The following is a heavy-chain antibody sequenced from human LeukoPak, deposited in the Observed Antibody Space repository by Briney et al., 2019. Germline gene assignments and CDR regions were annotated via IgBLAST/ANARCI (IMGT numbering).Heavy chain of an antibody. CDR1: GGSISSGGYS. CDR2: IYHSGST. J-gene: IGHJ5*02. V-gene: IGHV4-30-2*01. CDR3: ARADYYDSSGYGTWFDP. D-gene: IGHD3-22*01. Sequence: SQTLSLTCAVSGGSISSGGYSWSWIRQPPGKGLEWIGYIYHSGSTYYNPPLKSRVTISVDRSKNQFSLKLSSVTAADTAVYYCARADYYDSSGYGTWFDPWGQGTLVTVSS.